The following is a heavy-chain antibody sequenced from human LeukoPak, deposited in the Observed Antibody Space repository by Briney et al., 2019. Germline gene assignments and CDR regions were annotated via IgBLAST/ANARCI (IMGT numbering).Heavy chain of an antibody. V-gene: IGHV4-59*08. CDR2: IYYSGST. D-gene: IGHD3-9*01. CDR3: ARTTGYSQYNWFDP. CDR1: GGSISNNY. Sequence: SETLSLTCSVSGGSISNNYWSWIRQPPGKGLEWIGYIYYSGSTNYNPSLKSRVTISVDTSKNQFSLKLSSVTAADTAVYYCARTTGYSQYNWFDPWGQGTLVTVSS. J-gene: IGHJ5*02.